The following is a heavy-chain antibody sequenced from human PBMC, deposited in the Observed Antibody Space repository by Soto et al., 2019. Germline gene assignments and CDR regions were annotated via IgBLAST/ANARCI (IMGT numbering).Heavy chain of an antibody. J-gene: IGHJ4*02. D-gene: IGHD3-10*01. CDR1: GFTFSSHS. CDR2: ISYDGSIK. V-gene: IGHV3-30-3*01. CDR3: AREWGTSGDLDC. Sequence: QVQLVESGGGVVQPGRSLRLSCAASGFTFSSHSIQWVGQAPGKGLEWVAVISYDGSIKYYADSVKGRFTISRDNSKNTAYLQMNSLRAEDTAVFYCAREWGTSGDLDCWGQVTLVIVSS.